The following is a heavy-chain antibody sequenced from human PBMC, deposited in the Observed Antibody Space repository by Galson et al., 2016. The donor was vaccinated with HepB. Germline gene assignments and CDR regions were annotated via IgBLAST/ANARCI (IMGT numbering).Heavy chain of an antibody. Sequence: SLRLSCAASGFVVSTYYMNWVRQAPGKGLEWVPVLYSGGRTYYADSVKGRFTISRDNSKNTLYLQMNSLRAEDTAVYYCARDNGYDSSGYYPKWYFDLWGRGTLVTVSS. CDR2: LYSGGRT. V-gene: IGHV3-53*01. CDR3: ARDNGYDSSGYYPKWYFDL. CDR1: GFVVSTYY. J-gene: IGHJ2*01. D-gene: IGHD3-22*01.